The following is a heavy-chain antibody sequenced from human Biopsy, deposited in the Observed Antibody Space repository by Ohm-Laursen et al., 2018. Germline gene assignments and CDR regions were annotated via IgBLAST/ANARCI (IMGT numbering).Heavy chain of an antibody. V-gene: IGHV3-9*01. CDR2: INWNSGDI. CDR3: ARDRSGLTLPTRDF. J-gene: IGHJ4*01. CDR1: GFIFDNYG. D-gene: IGHD6-25*01. Sequence: SLRLSCTVSGFIFDNYGMHWVRQAPGKGLEWVSGINWNSGDIVYADSVKGRFTISRDNAKNSLSLQMNSLRAEDTALYYCARDRSGLTLPTRDFWGHGTLVTVSS.